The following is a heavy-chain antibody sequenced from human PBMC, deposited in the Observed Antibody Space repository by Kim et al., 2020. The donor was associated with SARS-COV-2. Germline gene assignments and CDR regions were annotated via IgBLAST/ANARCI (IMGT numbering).Heavy chain of an antibody. Sequence: YSNPTLHIRVTISLDTSKNQFSLKLSSVTAADTAVYYCARVLVTPRYFDYWGQGTLVTVSS. CDR3: ARVLVTPRYFDY. D-gene: IGHD2-8*02. V-gene: IGHV4-31*02. J-gene: IGHJ4*02.